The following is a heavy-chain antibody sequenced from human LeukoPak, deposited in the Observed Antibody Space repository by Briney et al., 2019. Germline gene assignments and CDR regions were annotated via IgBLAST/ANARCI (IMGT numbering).Heavy chain of an antibody. CDR3: VVAVPPAYYFDY. Sequence: PGGSLRLSCAASGVIVSSNYMSWVRQAPGKGLEWVAVISYDGSNKYYADSVKGRFTISRDNSKNTLYLQMNSLRAEDTAIYYCVVAVPPAYYFDYWGQGTLVTVSS. V-gene: IGHV3-30-3*01. J-gene: IGHJ4*02. D-gene: IGHD6-19*01. CDR1: GVIVSSNY. CDR2: ISYDGSNK.